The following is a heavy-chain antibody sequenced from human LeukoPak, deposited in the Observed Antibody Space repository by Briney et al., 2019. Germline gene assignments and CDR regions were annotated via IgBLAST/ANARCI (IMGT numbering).Heavy chain of an antibody. CDR1: GGSISSSSYY. J-gene: IGHJ4*02. CDR2: IYYSGST. D-gene: IGHD3-22*01. V-gene: IGHV4-39*07. CDR3: ARSLRSYDSSGYYWFPLYFDY. Sequence: PSETLSLTCTVSGGSISSSSYYWGWIRQPPGKGLEWIGSIYYSGSTYYNPSLKSRVTISVDTSKNQFSLKLSSVTAADTAVYYCARSLRSYDSSGYYWFPLYFDYWGQGTLVTVSS.